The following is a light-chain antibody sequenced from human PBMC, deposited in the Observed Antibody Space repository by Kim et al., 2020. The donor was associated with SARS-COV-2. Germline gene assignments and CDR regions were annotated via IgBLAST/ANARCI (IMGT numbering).Light chain of an antibody. Sequence: ATINRDTSPSIVQTSYNENLFAWYQQKPGQPPKLLIYWASTRESGVPDRFGGSGSGKDFTLTISSLQAEDVAIYYCQQYYTSPYTFGQGTKLEIK. CDR2: WAS. J-gene: IGKJ2*01. CDR1: PSIVQTSYNENL. V-gene: IGKV4-1*01. CDR3: QQYYTSPYT.